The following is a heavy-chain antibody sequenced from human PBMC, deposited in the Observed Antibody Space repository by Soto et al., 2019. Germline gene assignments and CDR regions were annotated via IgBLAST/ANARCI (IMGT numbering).Heavy chain of an antibody. J-gene: IGHJ4*02. Sequence: QVQLVQSGAEVKNPGASVKVSCKTSGYTFTKYGVGWVRQAPGQGLEWMGWISGSSGNANYAEKVQGRITLTTDTSTSTAYIELRSLRSADTAVYYCAREMAGRGGEYDYWGQGTLVTVSS. CDR1: GYTFTKYG. V-gene: IGHV1-18*01. D-gene: IGHD3-16*01. CDR2: ISGSSGNA. CDR3: AREMAGRGGEYDY.